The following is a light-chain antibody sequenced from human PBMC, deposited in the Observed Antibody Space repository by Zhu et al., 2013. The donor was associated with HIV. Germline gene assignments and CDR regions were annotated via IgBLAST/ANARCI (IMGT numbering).Light chain of an antibody. J-gene: IGKJ2*01. CDR1: QTVSYRH. V-gene: IGKV3-20*01. CDR3: QQYDTSTPMYT. CDR2: GSS. Sequence: DIVLTQSPGTLSLSPGDTATLSCRASQTVSYRHIAWYQQKPGQPPRLLLYGSSNRAPGIPDRFSGSGSGTDFTLTISGVEPEDFAKYYCQQYDTSTPMYTFGQGTNL.